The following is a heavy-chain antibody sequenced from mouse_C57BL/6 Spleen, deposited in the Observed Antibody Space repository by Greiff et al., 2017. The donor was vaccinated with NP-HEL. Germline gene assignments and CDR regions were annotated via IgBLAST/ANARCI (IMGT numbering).Heavy chain of an antibody. Sequence: EVKLQESGPELVKPGASVKISCKASGYSFTGYYMNWVKQSPEKSLEWIGEVNPSTGGTTYNQKFKAKATLTVDKSSSTAYMQLKSLTSEDSAVYYCASTLYPYYFDYWGQGTTLTVSS. CDR3: ASTLYPYYFDY. CDR1: GYSFTGYY. V-gene: IGHV1-42*01. J-gene: IGHJ2*01. CDR2: VNPSTGGT.